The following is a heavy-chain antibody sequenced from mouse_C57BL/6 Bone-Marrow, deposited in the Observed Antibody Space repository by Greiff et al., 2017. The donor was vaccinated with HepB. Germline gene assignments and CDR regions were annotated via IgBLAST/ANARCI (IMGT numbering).Heavy chain of an antibody. D-gene: IGHD1-1*01. Sequence: EVQGVESGGGLVKPGGSLKLSCAASGFTFSSYAMSWVRQTPEKRLEWVATISDGGSYTYYPDNVKGRFTISRDNAKNNLYLQMSHLKSEDTAMYYRARERDYYGTYAIDYWGQGTSVTVSS. V-gene: IGHV5-4*01. CDR2: ISDGGSYT. J-gene: IGHJ4*01. CDR1: GFTFSSYA. CDR3: ARERDYYGTYAIDY.